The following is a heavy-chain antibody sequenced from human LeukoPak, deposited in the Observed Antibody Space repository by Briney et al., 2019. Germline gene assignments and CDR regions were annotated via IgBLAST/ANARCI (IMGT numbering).Heavy chain of an antibody. V-gene: IGHV5-51*01. CDR3: ATGPYYYDSSGYYDGLDY. CDR1: GYSFTSYW. CDR2: IYPGDSDT. Sequence: GESLKISWKGSGYSFTSYWIGWVRQMPGKGLEWMGIIYPGDSDTRYSPSFQGQVTISADKSISTAYLQWSSLKASDTAMYYCATGPYYYDSSGYYDGLDYWGQGTLVTVSS. D-gene: IGHD3-22*01. J-gene: IGHJ4*02.